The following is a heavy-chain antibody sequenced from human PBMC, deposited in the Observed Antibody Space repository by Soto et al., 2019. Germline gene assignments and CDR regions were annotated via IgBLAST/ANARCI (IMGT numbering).Heavy chain of an antibody. Sequence: ASVKVSCKASGHTFTSYGISWVRQAPGQGLEWMGWISAYNGNTNYAQKFQGWVTMTRDTSISTAYMELSRLRSDDTAVYYCTRSYCSGNSCYSNDAFDIWGQGTMVTVSS. CDR2: ISAYNGNT. CDR1: GHTFTSYG. D-gene: IGHD2-15*01. CDR3: TRSYCSGNSCYSNDAFDI. J-gene: IGHJ3*02. V-gene: IGHV1-18*01.